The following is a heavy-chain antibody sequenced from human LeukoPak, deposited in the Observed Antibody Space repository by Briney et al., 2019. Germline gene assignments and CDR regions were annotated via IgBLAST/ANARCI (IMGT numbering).Heavy chain of an antibody. CDR2: IYFSGST. J-gene: IGHJ5*02. V-gene: IGHV4-4*09. CDR3: ARGLTLRNWFDP. D-gene: IGHD3-3*01. CDR1: GGSISSYY. Sequence: PSETLSLTCTVSGGSISSYYWSWIRQPPGKGLEWIGYIYFSGSTKYNPSLKSRVTISVDTSKNQFSLKLSSVTAADSAIYFCARGLTLRNWFDPWGQGTLVTVSS.